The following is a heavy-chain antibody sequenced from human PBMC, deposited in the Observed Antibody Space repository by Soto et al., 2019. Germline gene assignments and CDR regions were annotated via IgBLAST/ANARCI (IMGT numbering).Heavy chain of an antibody. CDR2: IATYNSNR. CDR3: ATVLRGVVNWFDP. V-gene: IGHV1-18*01. CDR1: GDTFTNFG. D-gene: IGHD3-10*01. Sequence: HLVQSGPEVNKPGASITVSCKTSGDTFTNFGLSWVRQAPGQGLEWMGWIATYNSNRKYAQKFQGRLTLTTGTSKRNAYMELKSLRYDDTAVYYCATVLRGVVNWFDPWGQGTLVTVSA. J-gene: IGHJ5*02.